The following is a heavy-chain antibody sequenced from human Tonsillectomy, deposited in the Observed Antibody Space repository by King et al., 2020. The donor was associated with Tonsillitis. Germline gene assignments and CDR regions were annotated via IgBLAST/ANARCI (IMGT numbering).Heavy chain of an antibody. Sequence: VQLVESGGGLVQPGKSLRLSCAASGFTFSNYAMSWVRQAPGKGLEWVSGMGGSGDSTKYADSVKGRFTISRDNSKNTLYLQMNSLRADDTAVYYCAREFGELVYDNWFDPWGQGTLVTVSS. CDR2: MGGSGDST. CDR3: AREFGELVYDNWFDP. J-gene: IGHJ5*02. D-gene: IGHD3-10*01. CDR1: GFTFSNYA. V-gene: IGHV3-23*04.